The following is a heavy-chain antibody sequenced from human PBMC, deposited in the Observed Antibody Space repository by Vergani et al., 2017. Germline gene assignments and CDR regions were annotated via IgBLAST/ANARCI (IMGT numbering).Heavy chain of an antibody. J-gene: IGHJ4*02. CDR1: GASVNSYY. CDR2: VYFRGDT. CDR3: ARSRIYYRAGSPDY. D-gene: IGHD3-10*01. V-gene: IGHV4-59*02. Sequence: QVKLQESGPGLVKPSETLSLTCTVSGASVNSYYWSWIRQPPGKGLEWMGYVYFRGDTLYDPSVKGPMTISLNTSSNQFSLYLNSVSDAGTAVNYCARSRIYYRAGSPDYWGQGTLVTVSS.